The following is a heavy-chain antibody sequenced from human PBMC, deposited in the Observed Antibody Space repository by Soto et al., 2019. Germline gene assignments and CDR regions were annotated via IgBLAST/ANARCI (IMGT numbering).Heavy chain of an antibody. D-gene: IGHD2-15*01. J-gene: IGHJ4*02. CDR2: IYHSGST. V-gene: IGHV4-4*02. CDR1: GGSISSSNW. Sequence: QVQLQESGPGLVKPSGTLSLTCAVSGGSISSSNWWSWVRQPPGKGLEGIGEIYHSGSTNYNPSLKSRVTISVDKSKNQFPLKLSSVTAADTAVYYCARDRCSGGSCYSGREWRSFDYWGQGTLVTVSS. CDR3: ARDRCSGGSCYSGREWRSFDY.